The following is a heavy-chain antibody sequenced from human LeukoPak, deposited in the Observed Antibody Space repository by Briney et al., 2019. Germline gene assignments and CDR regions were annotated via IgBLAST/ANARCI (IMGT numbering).Heavy chain of an antibody. J-gene: IGHJ4*02. CDR1: GFNFNDYG. Sequence: GGPLTLSCAASGFNFNDYGMSWVRQAPGKVLEWVSGIKWNDGSTGYADSVKGRFTISRDNAKNSLYLQMNSLRAEDTAFYYCARGSIAIYYYDSSGYFDYWGQGTLVTVSS. D-gene: IGHD3-22*01. V-gene: IGHV3-20*04. CDR2: IKWNDGST. CDR3: ARGSIAIYYYDSSGYFDY.